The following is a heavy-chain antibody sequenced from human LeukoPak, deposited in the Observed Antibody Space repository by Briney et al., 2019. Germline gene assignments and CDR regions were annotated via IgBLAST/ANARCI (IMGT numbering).Heavy chain of an antibody. CDR1: GFTFSGSV. D-gene: IGHD7-27*01. V-gene: IGHV3-73*01. CDR2: IRSKANNYAT. CDR3: ATRKLGNDY. Sequence: GGSLRLSCAASGFTFSGSVMHWVRQASGKGLEWVGRIRSKANNYATAYVASVKGRFTISRDDSKNTAFLQMNSLKTEDTAVYYCATRKLGNDYWGQGTLVTVSS. J-gene: IGHJ4*02.